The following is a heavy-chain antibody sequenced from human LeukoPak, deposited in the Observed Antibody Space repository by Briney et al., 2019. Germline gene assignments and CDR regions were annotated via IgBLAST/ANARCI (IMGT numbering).Heavy chain of an antibody. Sequence: GASVKVSCKASGGTFSSYAISWVRQAPGQGLEWMGIINPSGGSTSYAQKFQGRVTMTEDTSTDTAYMELSSLRSEDTAVYYCATARSGYPYWGQGTLVTVSS. CDR1: GGTFSSYA. CDR3: ATARSGYPY. D-gene: IGHD3-22*01. CDR2: INPSGGST. V-gene: IGHV1-46*01. J-gene: IGHJ4*02.